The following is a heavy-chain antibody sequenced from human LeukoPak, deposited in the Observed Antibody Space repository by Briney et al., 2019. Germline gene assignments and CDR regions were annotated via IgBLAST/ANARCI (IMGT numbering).Heavy chain of an antibody. V-gene: IGHV1-8*01. J-gene: IGHJ3*02. CDR2: MNPNSSNK. D-gene: IGHD7-27*01. CDR3: ARLGPDDAFDI. CDR1: GYTFTSYD. Sequence: ASVKDSCKASGYTFTSYDINWVRQATGQGLEWMGWMNPNSSNKGYAQKFQGRVTMTRNTTISTAYMELSSLRSEDTAVYYCARLGPDDAFDIWGQGTMVTVSS.